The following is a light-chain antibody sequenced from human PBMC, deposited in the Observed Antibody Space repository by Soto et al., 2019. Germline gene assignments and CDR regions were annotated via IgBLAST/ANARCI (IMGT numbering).Light chain of an antibody. V-gene: IGLV2-14*03. J-gene: IGLJ3*02. Sequence: QSVLTQPASVSGSPGQSITISCTGTSSDVGGYDHVSWYQQHPGKAPKLIIYDVTVRPSGISRRFSGSKSDNTASLAVSGLQPEDEGDYYCSSYTNKDTLLFGGGTKLTVL. CDR2: DVT. CDR1: SSDVGGYDH. CDR3: SSYTNKDTLL.